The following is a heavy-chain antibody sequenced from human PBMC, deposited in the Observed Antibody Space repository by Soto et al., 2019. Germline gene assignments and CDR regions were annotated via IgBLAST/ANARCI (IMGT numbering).Heavy chain of an antibody. V-gene: IGHV1-2*02. D-gene: IGHD6-6*01. CDR3: ARSVSTIGARHDS. Sequence: ASVKVSCKASGYTFTGYYMHWVRQAPGQGLEWMGWINPNSGDTKLAQRFQGRVTMTRDKSISTAYMELSRLTSDDTAVYFCARSVSTIGARHDSWGQGTLVTVSS. CDR2: INPNSGDT. J-gene: IGHJ4*02. CDR1: GYTFTGYY.